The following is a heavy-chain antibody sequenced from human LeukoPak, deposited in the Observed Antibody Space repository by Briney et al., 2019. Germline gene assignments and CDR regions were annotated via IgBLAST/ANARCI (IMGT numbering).Heavy chain of an antibody. D-gene: IGHD4-23*01. CDR2: ISSSSSTI. V-gene: IGHV3-48*01. Sequence: GGSLTLSCAASGFTFSSYSMNWVRQAPGKGLEWVPYISSSSSTIYYADSVKGRFTISRDNAKNSLYLQMNGLRAEDTAVYYCARDSVGRWPKVVHYWGQGTLVGVSS. CDR3: ARDSVGRWPKVVHY. J-gene: IGHJ4*02. CDR1: GFTFSSYS.